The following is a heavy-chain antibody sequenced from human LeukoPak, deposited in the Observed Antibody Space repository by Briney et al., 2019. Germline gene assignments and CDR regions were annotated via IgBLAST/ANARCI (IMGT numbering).Heavy chain of an antibody. J-gene: IGHJ6*02. D-gene: IGHD3-3*01. V-gene: IGHV4-4*02. CDR3: ARVRYDFWSGYSPNYYYGMDV. CDR2: IYHSGST. Sequence: PSGTLSLTCAVSGGSISSSNWWSWVRQPPGKGLEWIGEIYHSGSTNYNPSLKSRVTISVDKSKNQFSLKLSSVTAADTAVYYCARVRYDFWSGYSPNYYYGMDVWGQGTTVTVSS. CDR1: GGSISSSNW.